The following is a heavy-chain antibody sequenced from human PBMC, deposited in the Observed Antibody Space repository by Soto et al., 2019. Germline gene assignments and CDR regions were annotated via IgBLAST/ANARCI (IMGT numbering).Heavy chain of an antibody. D-gene: IGHD2-2*01. V-gene: IGHV1-3*01. CDR2: INAGNGNT. Sequence: ASVKVSCKASGYTFTSYAMHWVRQAPGQRLEWMGWINAGNGNTKYSQKFQGRVTITRDTSASTAYMELSSLSSEDTAVYYCVRSVAVPAAPDYRAQRTPVTVSS. CDR1: GYTFTSYA. CDR3: VRSVAVPAAPDY. J-gene: IGHJ4*02.